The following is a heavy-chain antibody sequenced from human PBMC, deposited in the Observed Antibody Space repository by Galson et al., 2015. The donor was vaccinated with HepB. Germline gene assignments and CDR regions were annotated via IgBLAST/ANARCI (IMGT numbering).Heavy chain of an antibody. CDR3: ASLGYSSGWYGEDYFDY. Sequence: SLRLSCAASGFTFSSYWMSWVRQAPGKGLEWVANIKQDGSEKYYVDSVKGRFTISRDNAKNSLYLQMNSLRAEDTAVYYCASLGYSSGWYGEDYFDYWGQGTLVTVSS. D-gene: IGHD6-19*01. J-gene: IGHJ4*02. CDR2: IKQDGSEK. CDR1: GFTFSSYW. V-gene: IGHV3-7*03.